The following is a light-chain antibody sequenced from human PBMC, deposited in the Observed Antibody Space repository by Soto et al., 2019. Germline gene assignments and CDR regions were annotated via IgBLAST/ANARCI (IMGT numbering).Light chain of an antibody. Sequence: DIVMTQSPDSLAVSLGERATINCKSSQSVLYSSNNKNYLAWYQLKPGQPPKLLISWASTRESGVPGRFSGSGSGTDFTLTISSLQAEDVAVYYCQQYYRLGTFGGGTKVEIK. CDR3: QQYYRLGT. V-gene: IGKV4-1*01. CDR1: QSVLYSSNNKNY. J-gene: IGKJ4*01. CDR2: WAS.